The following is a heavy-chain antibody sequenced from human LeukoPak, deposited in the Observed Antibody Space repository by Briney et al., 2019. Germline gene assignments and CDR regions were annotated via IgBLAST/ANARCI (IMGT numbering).Heavy chain of an antibody. Sequence: WGSLRCSASGSGVTFSSLHLDRQRQAPGKGLVWVSRIKNDGSRTTYADAVKGRFTISRDNAKNTLYLQMNSLSADDTAVYYCVREPNCSGCNWYTSGLDCWGQGTLVTVSS. D-gene: IGHD2-15*01. CDR2: IKNDGSRT. V-gene: IGHV3-74*01. CDR1: GVTFSSLH. J-gene: IGHJ4*02. CDR3: VREPNCSGCNWYTSGLDC.